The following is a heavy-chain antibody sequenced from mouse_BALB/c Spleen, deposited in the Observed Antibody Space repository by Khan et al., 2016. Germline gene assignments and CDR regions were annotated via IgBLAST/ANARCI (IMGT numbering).Heavy chain of an antibody. D-gene: IGHD2-14*01. V-gene: IGHV4-1*02. CDR1: GFDFRRYW. Sequence: EVKLLESGGGLVQPGGSLKLSCAASGFDFRRYWMSWVRQAPGKGLEWIGQIHPDSSTINYTPSLKDKFIISRDNAKNTLYLQMSKVRSEDTALYYWAACYRYVYYAMDYWGQRTSVTVSS. CDR3: AACYRYVYYAMDY. J-gene: IGHJ4*01. CDR2: IHPDSSTI.